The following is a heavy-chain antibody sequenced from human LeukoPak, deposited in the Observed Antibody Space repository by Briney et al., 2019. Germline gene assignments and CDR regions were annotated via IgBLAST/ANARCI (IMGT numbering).Heavy chain of an antibody. J-gene: IGHJ4*02. CDR3: ARDIYSSGWHFDY. CDR1: GFTFGDYA. V-gene: IGHV3-7*01. CDR2: IKQDGSEK. Sequence: GGSLRLSCTASGFTFGDYAMSWFRQAPGKGLEWVANIKQDGSEKYYVDSVKGRFTISRDNAKNSLYLQMNSLRAEDTAVYYCARDIYSSGWHFDYWGQGTLVTVSS. D-gene: IGHD6-19*01.